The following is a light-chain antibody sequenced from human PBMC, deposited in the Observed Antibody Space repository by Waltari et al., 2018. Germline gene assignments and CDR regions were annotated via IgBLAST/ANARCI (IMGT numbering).Light chain of an antibody. CDR1: QSVLFDSNNKKY. Sequence: DFVMTQSPDSLAVSLGERATINCKSSQSVLFDSNNKKYLAWYQQKPGQPPKALNTWASTQDTGVPDRFRGSGCETEFTLTISSLHAEDVAIYYCQQYYNLPLTFGGGTKVEIK. CDR3: QQYYNLPLT. V-gene: IGKV4-1*01. J-gene: IGKJ4*01. CDR2: WAS.